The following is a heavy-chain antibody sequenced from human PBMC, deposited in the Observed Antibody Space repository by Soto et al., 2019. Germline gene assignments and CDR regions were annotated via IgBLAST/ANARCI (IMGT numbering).Heavy chain of an antibody. D-gene: IGHD6-13*01. V-gene: IGHV1-69*13. CDR1: GGTFSSYA. CDR2: IIPIFGTA. CDR3: ATSPFIAAAGTCIRETRFDP. J-gene: IGHJ5*02. Sequence: SVKVSCKASGGTFSSYAISWVRQAPVQGLEWMGGIIPIFGTANYAQKFQGRVTITADESTSTAYMELSSLRSEDTAVYSCATSPFIAAAGTCIRETRFDPWGQGTLATVSS.